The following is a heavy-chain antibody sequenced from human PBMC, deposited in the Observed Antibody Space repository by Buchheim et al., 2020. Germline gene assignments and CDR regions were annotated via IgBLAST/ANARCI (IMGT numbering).Heavy chain of an antibody. CDR3: ARDLGLVVTMWGSYVDF. J-gene: IGHJ4*02. CDR2: INPRTGNT. CDR1: GYTFTGHY. Sequence: QVQLVQSGAEVKKPGASVKVFCKASGYTFTGHYIHWVRQAPGQGLEWMGIINPRTGNTVHAQKFQGRLTVTRDTPTSAIYMDLNNLKSEDTAVYYCARDLGLVVTMWGSYVDFWGQGTL. V-gene: IGHV1-46*03. D-gene: IGHD4-23*01.